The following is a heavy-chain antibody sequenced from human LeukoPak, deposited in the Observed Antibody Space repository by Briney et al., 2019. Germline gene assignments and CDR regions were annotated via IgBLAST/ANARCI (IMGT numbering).Heavy chain of an antibody. J-gene: IGHJ4*02. V-gene: IGHV3-33*06. D-gene: IGHD4-11*01. CDR2: MWDDGTNE. Sequence: GGSLRLSCAASGFNFGIYGMHWVRQAPGKGLEWVAVMWDDGTNENYVDSVKGRFTISRDNGKKTLYLQMNSLRAEDTAVYYCAKVGNSNFFFDYWGQGTLVTVSS. CDR3: AKVGNSNFFFDY. CDR1: GFNFGIYG.